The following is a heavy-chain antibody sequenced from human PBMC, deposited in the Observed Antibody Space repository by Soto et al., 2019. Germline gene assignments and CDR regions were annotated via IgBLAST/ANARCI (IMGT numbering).Heavy chain of an antibody. CDR1: GGSISSSSYY. J-gene: IGHJ6*02. CDR3: ARWVYDFWSGYYWSGMDV. CDR2: IYYSGST. Sequence: SETLSLTCTVSGGSISSSSYYWGWIRQPPGKGLEWIGSIYYSGSTYYNPSLKSRVTISVDTSKNQFSPKLSSVTAADTAVYYCARWVYDFWSGYYWSGMDVWGQGTTVTVSS. D-gene: IGHD3-3*01. V-gene: IGHV4-39*01.